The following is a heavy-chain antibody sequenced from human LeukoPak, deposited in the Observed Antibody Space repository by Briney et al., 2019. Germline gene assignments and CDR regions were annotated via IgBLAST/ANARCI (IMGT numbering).Heavy chain of an antibody. CDR2: IKQDGSEK. Sequence: GGSLRLSCAASGFTFSSYWMSWVRQAPGKGLEWVANIKQDGSEKYYVDSVKGRFTISRDNAKNSLYLQMNSLRAEDTAVYYCARDLESNYDFWSGYEPSGFDIWGQGTMVTVSS. J-gene: IGHJ3*02. V-gene: IGHV3-7*01. CDR1: GFTFSSYW. CDR3: ARDLESNYDFWSGYEPSGFDI. D-gene: IGHD3-3*01.